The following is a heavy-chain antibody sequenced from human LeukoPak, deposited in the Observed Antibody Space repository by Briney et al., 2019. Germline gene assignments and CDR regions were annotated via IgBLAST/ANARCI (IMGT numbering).Heavy chain of an antibody. CDR1: GYTFTGYY. V-gene: IGHV1-2*06. D-gene: IGHD6-13*01. CDR3: ARDRRVKLPVAAAGLTTIDY. CDR2: INPNSGGT. J-gene: IGHJ4*02. Sequence: ASVKVSCKASGYTFTGYYMHWVRQAPGHGLGWMGRINPNSGGTNYAQKFQGRVTMTRDTSISTAYMELSRLRSDDTAVYYCARDRRVKLPVAAAGLTTIDYWGQGTLVTVSS.